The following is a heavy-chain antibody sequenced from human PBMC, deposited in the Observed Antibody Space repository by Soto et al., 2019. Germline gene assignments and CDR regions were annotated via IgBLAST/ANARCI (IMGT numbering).Heavy chain of an antibody. D-gene: IGHD3-9*01. J-gene: IGHJ4*02. CDR1: GGSVSSSSYY. Sequence: PSETLSLTCTVSGGSVSSSSYYWGWVRQPPGKGMEWIGSVYFSGSTYFNPSLESRVTISVVKFKNQFSLKLLSLSAADTVVYYCGRLEGLATISYYFDYWGQGALVTVSS. V-gene: IGHV4-39*01. CDR3: GRLEGLATISYYFDY. CDR2: VYFSGST.